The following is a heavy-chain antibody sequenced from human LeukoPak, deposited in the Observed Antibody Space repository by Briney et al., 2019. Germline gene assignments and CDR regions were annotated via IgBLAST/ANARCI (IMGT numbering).Heavy chain of an antibody. CDR2: IYSGGST. CDR3: ARERYGSGSYRYYYYYGMDV. V-gene: IGHV3-53*01. Sequence: PGGSLRLSCAASGFTVSSNYMSWVRQAPGKGLEWVSVIYSGGSTYYADSVKGRFTISRDNSKNTLYLQMNSLRDEDSAVYYCARERYGSGSYRYYYYYGMDVWGQGTTVTVSS. D-gene: IGHD3-10*01. J-gene: IGHJ6*02. CDR1: GFTVSSNY.